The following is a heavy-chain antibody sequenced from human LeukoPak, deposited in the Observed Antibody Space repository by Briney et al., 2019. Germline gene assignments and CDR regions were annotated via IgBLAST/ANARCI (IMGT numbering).Heavy chain of an antibody. CDR2: IYYSGST. J-gene: IGHJ4*02. Sequence: SETLSLTCTVSGGSVSSGSYYWSRIRQPPGEGLEWIGYIYYSGSTNYNPSLKSRVTISVDTSKNQFSLKLSSVTAADTAVYYCARVVYYDILVFDYWGQGTLVTVSS. CDR3: ARVVYYDILVFDY. D-gene: IGHD3-9*01. V-gene: IGHV4-61*01. CDR1: GGSVSSGSYY.